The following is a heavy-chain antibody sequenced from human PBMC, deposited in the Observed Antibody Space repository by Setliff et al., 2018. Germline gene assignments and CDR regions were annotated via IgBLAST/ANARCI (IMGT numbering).Heavy chain of an antibody. CDR3: ARHNYFMIFGVDDAFDI. D-gene: IGHD3-3*01. Sequence: PSETLSLTCTVSGGSISNHYWSWIRQPPGKGLVWLGHISHSGNSNSSPSLSSRVTISVDTSKNQFSLKMSSVTAADTAVYYCARHNYFMIFGVDDAFDIWGQGTTVTVSS. V-gene: IGHV4-59*11. J-gene: IGHJ3*02. CDR1: GGSISNHY. CDR2: ISHSGNS.